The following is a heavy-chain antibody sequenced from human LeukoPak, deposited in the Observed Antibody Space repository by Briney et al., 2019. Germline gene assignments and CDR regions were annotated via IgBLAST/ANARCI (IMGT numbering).Heavy chain of an antibody. CDR2: IYYSGST. J-gene: IGHJ5*02. Sequence: SETLSLTCTVSGVSISSGGYYWSWIRQHPGKGLEWIGYIYYSGSTYYNPSLKSRVTISVDTSKNQFSLKLSSVTAADTAVYYCAREISGSGSYCFDPWGQGTLVTVSS. CDR3: AREISGSGSYCFDP. V-gene: IGHV4-31*03. CDR1: GVSISSGGYY. D-gene: IGHD3-10*01.